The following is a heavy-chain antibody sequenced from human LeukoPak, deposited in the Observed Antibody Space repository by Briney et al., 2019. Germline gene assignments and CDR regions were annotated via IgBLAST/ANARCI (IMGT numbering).Heavy chain of an antibody. CDR1: GFTVSSNY. D-gene: IGHD5-12*01. J-gene: IGHJ4*02. Sequence: QPGGSLRLSCAASGFTVSSNYMNWVRQAPGKGLEWVSVITSGGNTYYAGSVKGRFTTSRDNSKNTLYVQMNSLRAEDTAIYYCARGRGYTDYDRPLDYWGQGTLVTVSS. CDR3: ARGRGYTDYDRPLDY. CDR2: ITSGGNT. V-gene: IGHV3-53*01.